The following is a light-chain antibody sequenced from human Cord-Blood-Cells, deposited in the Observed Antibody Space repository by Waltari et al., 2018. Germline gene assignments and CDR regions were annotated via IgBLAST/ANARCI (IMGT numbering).Light chain of an antibody. V-gene: IGLV2-14*03. J-gene: IGLJ3*02. Sequence: QSALAQPASVSGSPGQSITISCPGTSSDVGGYNYVSWYQQHPGKAPKLMIYDVSNRPSGVSNRFSGSKSGNTASLTISGLQAEDEADYYCSSYTSSSTSGVFGGGTKLTVL. CDR3: SSYTSSSTSGV. CDR1: SSDVGGYNY. CDR2: DVS.